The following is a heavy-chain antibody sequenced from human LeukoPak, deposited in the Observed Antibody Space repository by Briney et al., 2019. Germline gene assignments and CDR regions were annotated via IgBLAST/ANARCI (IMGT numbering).Heavy chain of an antibody. CDR1: GGSISSYY. Sequence: SETLSLTCTVSGGSISSYYWSWIRQPPGKGLEWIGYIHYSGSTNYNPSLKSRVTISVDTSKNQFSLKLSSVTAVDTAVYYCARVRDRSGYFYDFNYWGQGTLVTVSS. V-gene: IGHV4-59*01. J-gene: IGHJ4*02. CDR3: ARVRDRSGYFYDFNY. D-gene: IGHD3-22*01. CDR2: IHYSGST.